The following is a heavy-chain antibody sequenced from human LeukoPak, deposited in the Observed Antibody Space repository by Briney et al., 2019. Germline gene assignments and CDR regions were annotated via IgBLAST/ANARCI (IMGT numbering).Heavy chain of an antibody. Sequence: SVKVSCKASGGTFSSYAISWVRQAPGQGLEWMGGIIPIFGTANYAQKFQGRVTITADESTSTAYMELSSLRSEDTAVYYCARDLVYWDRLANRYYYYYYGMDVWGQGTTVTVSS. CDR2: IIPIFGTA. V-gene: IGHV1-69*01. J-gene: IGHJ6*02. CDR1: GGTFSSYA. CDR3: ARDLVYWDRLANRYYYYYYGMDV. D-gene: IGHD2-8*02.